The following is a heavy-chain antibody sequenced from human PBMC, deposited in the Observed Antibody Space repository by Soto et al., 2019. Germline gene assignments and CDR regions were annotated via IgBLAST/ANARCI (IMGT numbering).Heavy chain of an antibody. J-gene: IGHJ6*02. D-gene: IGHD3-3*01. CDR3: AREGYDFWSGYSATYYYYGMDV. CDR2: INANSGGT. CDR1: GYTFTGYY. V-gene: IGHV1-2*02. Sequence: QVQLVQSGAEVKKPGASVKVSCKASGYTFTGYYMHWVRQAPGHGLELLGWINANSGGTNYAQKFQGRVTMTRDTSISTAYMELSRLRSDDTAVYYCAREGYDFWSGYSATYYYYGMDVWGQGTTVTVSS.